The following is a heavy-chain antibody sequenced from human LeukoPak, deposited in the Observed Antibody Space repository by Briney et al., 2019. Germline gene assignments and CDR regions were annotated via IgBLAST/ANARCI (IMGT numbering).Heavy chain of an antibody. D-gene: IGHD3-3*01. J-gene: IGHJ3*02. V-gene: IGHV4-39*01. CDR3: ASTLKRTYYDFWSGYSAFDI. CDR2: IYYSGST. Sequence: SETLSLTCTVSGGSITIGFYYWGWIRQPPGKGLEWIGSIYYSGSTYYNPSLKSRVIISVDTSKNQFSLKLSSVTAADTAVYYCASTLKRTYYDFWSGYSAFDIWGQGTMVTVSS. CDR1: GGSITIGFYY.